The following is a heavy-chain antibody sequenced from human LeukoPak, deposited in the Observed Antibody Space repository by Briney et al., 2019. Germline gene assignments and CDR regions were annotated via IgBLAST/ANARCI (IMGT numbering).Heavy chain of an antibody. CDR2: IKQDGSVQ. CDR1: GFTFSNYW. Sequence: PGGSLRLSCTASGFTFSNYWMSWVRQAPGKGLEWVANIKQDGSVQYYVDSVKGRFTISRDNAKNSLYLQMNSLRAEDTAVYYCARKGAVAGSSYFDYWGQGTLVTVSS. CDR3: ARKGAVAGSSYFDY. D-gene: IGHD6-19*01. J-gene: IGHJ4*02. V-gene: IGHV3-7*03.